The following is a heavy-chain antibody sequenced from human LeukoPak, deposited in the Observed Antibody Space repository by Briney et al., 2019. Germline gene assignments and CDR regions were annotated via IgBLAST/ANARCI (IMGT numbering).Heavy chain of an antibody. CDR2: IYYSGTT. J-gene: IGHJ4*02. V-gene: IGHV4-59*08. CDR3: ARRNGYNDRSFDY. Sequence: SETLSLTCTVSGGSISTYYWNWIRQPPGKGLEWIGYIYYSGTTFYNPSLQSRSIISVDMSKNQFSLRLSSVTAADTAVYYCARRNGYNDRSFDYWGQGILVTVSS. CDR1: GGSISTYY. D-gene: IGHD5-24*01.